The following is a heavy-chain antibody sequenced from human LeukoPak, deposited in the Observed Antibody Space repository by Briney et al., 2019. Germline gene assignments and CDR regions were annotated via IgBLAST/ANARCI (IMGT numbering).Heavy chain of an antibody. D-gene: IGHD3-22*01. Sequence: ASVKVSCKASGYTFTGYYMHWVRQAPGQALEWMGWINPNSGGTNYAQKFQGRVTMTRDTSISTAYMELSRLRSDDTAVYYCARDLTYYYDSSGSDAFDIWGQGTMVTVSS. CDR1: GYTFTGYY. V-gene: IGHV1-2*02. J-gene: IGHJ3*02. CDR2: INPNSGGT. CDR3: ARDLTYYYDSSGSDAFDI.